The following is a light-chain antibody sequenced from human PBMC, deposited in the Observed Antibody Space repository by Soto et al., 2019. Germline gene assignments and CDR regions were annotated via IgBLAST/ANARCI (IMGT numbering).Light chain of an antibody. V-gene: IGLV4-60*02. Sequence: QPVLTQSSSASASLGSSVKLTCTLSSGYSNYIIAWHQQQPGKAPRYLMKLEGSGSYNKGSAVPDRFSGSSSGADRYLSISNLQFEDEADYYCETWGGNTVVFGGGTKLTVL. CDR3: ETWGGNTVV. CDR1: SGYSNYI. CDR2: LEGSGSY. J-gene: IGLJ2*01.